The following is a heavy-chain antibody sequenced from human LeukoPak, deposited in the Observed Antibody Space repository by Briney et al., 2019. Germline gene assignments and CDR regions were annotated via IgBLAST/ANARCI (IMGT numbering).Heavy chain of an antibody. CDR3: AREAAQTRYDYVWGSYPLPYYFDY. Sequence: SETLSLTCAVYGGSFSGYYWSWIRQPPGKGLEWIGEINHSGSTNYNPSLKSRVTISVDTSKNQSSLKLSSVTAADTAVYYCAREAAQTRYDYVWGSYPLPYYFDYWGQGTLVTVSS. J-gene: IGHJ4*02. V-gene: IGHV4-34*01. D-gene: IGHD3-16*02. CDR1: GGSFSGYY. CDR2: INHSGST.